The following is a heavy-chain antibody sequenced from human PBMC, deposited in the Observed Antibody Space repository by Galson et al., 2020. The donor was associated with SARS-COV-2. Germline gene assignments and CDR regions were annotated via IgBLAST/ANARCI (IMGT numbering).Heavy chain of an antibody. Sequence: GESLKISCKGSGYSFTSYWISWVRQMPGKGLEWMGRIDPSDSYTNYSPSFQGHVTISADKSISTAYLQWSSLKASDTAMYYCARHRSSSGYYIKPEFDYWGQGTLVTVSS. J-gene: IGHJ4*02. CDR2: IDPSDSYT. V-gene: IGHV5-10-1*01. CDR1: GYSFTSYW. CDR3: ARHRSSSGYYIKPEFDY. D-gene: IGHD3-22*01.